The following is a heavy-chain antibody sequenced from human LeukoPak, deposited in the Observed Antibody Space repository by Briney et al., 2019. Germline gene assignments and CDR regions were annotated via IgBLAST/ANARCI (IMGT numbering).Heavy chain of an antibody. CDR1: GFTFISYS. Sequence: GGSLRLSCAASGFTFISYSMNWVRRAPGKGLEWVSSISNSSPNIYYADSVKGRFTISRDSAKDSLFLQMNSLRAEDTAVYYCARALHDSSGYYFDYWGQGTLVTVSS. J-gene: IGHJ4*02. CDR3: ARALHDSSGYYFDY. D-gene: IGHD3-22*01. CDR2: ISNSSPNI. V-gene: IGHV3-21*01.